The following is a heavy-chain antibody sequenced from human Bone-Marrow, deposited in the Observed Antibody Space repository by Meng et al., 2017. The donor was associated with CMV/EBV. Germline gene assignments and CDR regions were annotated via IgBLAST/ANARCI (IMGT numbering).Heavy chain of an antibody. Sequence: ASVKVSCQASGYTLTSYGISWVRQAPGQGLEWMGWISAYNGNTNYAQKLQGRVTMTTDTSTSTAYMELRSLRSDDTAVYYCARHTSYYEFWSGYLRGSGMDVWGQGTTVTVSS. D-gene: IGHD3-3*01. J-gene: IGHJ6*02. V-gene: IGHV1-18*01. CDR2: ISAYNGNT. CDR1: GYTLTSYG. CDR3: ARHTSYYEFWSGYLRGSGMDV.